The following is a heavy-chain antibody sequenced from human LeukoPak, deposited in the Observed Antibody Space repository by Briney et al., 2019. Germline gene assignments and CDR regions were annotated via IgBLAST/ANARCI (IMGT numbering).Heavy chain of an antibody. D-gene: IGHD5-18*01. Sequence: GGSLRLSCAASGFTFSSYAMSWVRQAPGKGLEWVSAISGSGGSTYYADSVKGRFTISRDNSKNTLYLQMNSLRAEDTAVYYCAKYRKERGYSYPFDYWGQGTLVTVSS. V-gene: IGHV3-23*01. CDR3: AKYRKERGYSYPFDY. CDR2: ISGSGGST. CDR1: GFTFSSYA. J-gene: IGHJ4*02.